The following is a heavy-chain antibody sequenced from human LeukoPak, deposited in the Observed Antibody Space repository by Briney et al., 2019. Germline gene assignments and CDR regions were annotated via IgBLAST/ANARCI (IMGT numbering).Heavy chain of an antibody. CDR3: ARGGFYCGGDCYVDY. CDR1: GGSFSPYY. CDR2: IHHNGST. D-gene: IGHD2-21*02. Sequence: SETLSLTCAVYGGSFSPYYWSWIRQPPGKGLEWIGEIHHNGSTNYNPSLKSRVTISVDTSKHQFYLNLSSVTAADTAVYYCARGGFYCGGDCYVDYWGQGTLVTVSS. J-gene: IGHJ4*02. V-gene: IGHV4-34*01.